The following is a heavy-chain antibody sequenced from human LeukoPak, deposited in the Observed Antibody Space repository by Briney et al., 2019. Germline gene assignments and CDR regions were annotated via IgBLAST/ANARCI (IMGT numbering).Heavy chain of an antibody. CDR2: IIPILGIA. D-gene: IGHD2-21*01. J-gene: IGHJ4*02. V-gene: IGHV1-69*02. CDR1: GGTFSSYT. CDR3: AAHRVIATPRFDY. Sequence: ASVKVSCKASGGTFSSYTISWMRQAPGQGLEWMGRIIPILGIANYAQKFQGRVTITADKSTSTAYMELSSLRSEDAAVYYCAAHRVIATPRFDYWGQGTLVTVSS.